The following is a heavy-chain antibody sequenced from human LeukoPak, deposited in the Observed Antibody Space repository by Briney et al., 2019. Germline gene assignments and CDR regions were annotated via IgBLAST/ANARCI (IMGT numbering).Heavy chain of an antibody. D-gene: IGHD1-26*01. CDR3: AREISEVGATYFDY. CDR1: GYTFISYG. V-gene: IGHV1-18*01. J-gene: IGHJ4*02. CDR2: ISAYNGNT. Sequence: ASVKVSCKASGYTFISYGISWVRQAPGQALEWMGWISAYNGNTNYAQKLQGRVTMTTDTFTSTAYMELRSLRSDDTAVYYCAREISEVGATYFDYWGQGTLVTVSS.